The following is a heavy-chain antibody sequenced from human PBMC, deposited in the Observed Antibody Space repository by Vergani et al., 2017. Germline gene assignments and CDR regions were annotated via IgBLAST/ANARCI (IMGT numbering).Heavy chain of an antibody. J-gene: IGHJ4*02. Sequence: EVQLLESGGGLVQPGWSLRLSCEASGFSFPGYAMSWVRQAPGKGLEWVSSVSGSSATPYYADSVKGRFISSRDNSKNTLHLQMNSLRADDTAVYYCTKGSRGYTGYFFDYWGQGTLATVSS. CDR1: GFSFPGYA. V-gene: IGHV3-23*01. CDR2: VSGSSATP. D-gene: IGHD5-12*01. CDR3: TKGSRGYTGYFFDY.